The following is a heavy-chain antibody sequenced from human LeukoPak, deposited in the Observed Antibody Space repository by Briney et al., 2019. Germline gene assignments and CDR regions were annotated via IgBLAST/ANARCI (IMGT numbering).Heavy chain of an antibody. CDR2: ISPHTANT. V-gene: IGHV1-18*01. CDR1: GYPFNLYG. J-gene: IGHJ4*02. CDR3: ARVVYYDSSGYFDN. Sequence: GASVKVSCKASGYPFNLYGITWVRQAPGQGLEWLGWISPHTANTNYVQNLQDRVTSTTDTSTSTVYMQLRSLRSDDTAVYYCARVVYYDSSGYFDNWGQGTLVTVSS. D-gene: IGHD3-22*01.